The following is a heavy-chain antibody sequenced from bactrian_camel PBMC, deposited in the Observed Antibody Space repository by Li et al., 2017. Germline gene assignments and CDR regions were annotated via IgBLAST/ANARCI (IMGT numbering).Heavy chain of an antibody. D-gene: IGHD3*01. CDR3: AAVYVLGENGLDCSSGLSVNEYIY. V-gene: IGHV3S28*01. Sequence: QLVESGGGSVQSGGSLRLSRLASGFTVSTGYMAWFRQAPGQEREGVAAIDTAGAATYTYSVKGRFTISKNNAVNTLYLQMNSLKPEDTAMYYCAAVYVLGENGLDCSSGLSVNEYIYWGQGTQVTVS. CDR2: IDTAGAAT. CDR1: GFTVSTGY. J-gene: IGHJ4*01.